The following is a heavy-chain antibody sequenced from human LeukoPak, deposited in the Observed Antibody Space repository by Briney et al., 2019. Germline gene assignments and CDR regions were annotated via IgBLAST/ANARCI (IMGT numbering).Heavy chain of an antibody. Sequence: GGSLRLSCAASGFTFSSYWMNWARQAPGKGLEWVAVISYDGSNKYYADSVKGRFTISRDNSKNTLYLQMNSLRAEDTAVYYCAKDTLGYSNYYYYYGMDVWGQGTTVTVSS. CDR3: AKDTLGYSNYYYYYGMDV. CDR1: GFTFSSYW. J-gene: IGHJ6*02. D-gene: IGHD4-11*01. CDR2: ISYDGSNK. V-gene: IGHV3-30*18.